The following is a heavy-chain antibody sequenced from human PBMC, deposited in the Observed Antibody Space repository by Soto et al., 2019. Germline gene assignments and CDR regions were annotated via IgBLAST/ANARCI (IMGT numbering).Heavy chain of an antibody. CDR1: GYTFTSDG. D-gene: IGHD6-13*01. Sequence: ASVKVSCKASGYTFTSDGISWVRQAPGQGLEWMGWISAYNGNTNYAQKLQGRVTMTTDTSTSTAYMELRSLRSDDTAVYYCARDLVGRGAYSSSWYRYYGMDVWGQGTTVTVSS. V-gene: IGHV1-18*01. J-gene: IGHJ6*02. CDR3: ARDLVGRGAYSSSWYRYYGMDV. CDR2: ISAYNGNT.